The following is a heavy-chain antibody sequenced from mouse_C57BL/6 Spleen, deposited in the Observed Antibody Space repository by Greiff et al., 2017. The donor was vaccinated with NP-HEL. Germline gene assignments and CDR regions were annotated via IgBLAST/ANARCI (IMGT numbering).Heavy chain of an antibody. CDR2: IYPGGGSP. V-gene: IGHV1-55*01. D-gene: IGHD6-1*01. CDR3: ARRSYEGYAMEY. CDR1: GYTFTSYW. J-gene: IGHJ4*01. Sequence: VQLQQPGAELVKPGASVKMSCKASGYTFTSYWITWVQQRPGQGLEWIGDIYPGGGSPNYNETVKVKATLTVATSSSTAYMQHRSRTSEDSAVNYCARRSYEGYAMEYWGQGTSVTVSS.